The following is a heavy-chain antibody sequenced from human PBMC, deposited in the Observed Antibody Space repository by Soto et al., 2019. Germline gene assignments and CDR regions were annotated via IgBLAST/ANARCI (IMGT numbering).Heavy chain of an antibody. CDR1: GYSFTSYW. CDR3: VRDNARAADLFDS. D-gene: IGHD2-8*01. V-gene: IGHV5-51*01. CDR2: IYPGDSDT. J-gene: IGHJ4*02. Sequence: LGESLKISCKGSGYSFTSYWIGWVRQMPGKGLEWMGIIYPGDSDTRYSPSFQGQVTISRDNAKNMLYLQMNSLRAEDTGLYFCVRDNARAADLFDSWGQGTVVTVSS.